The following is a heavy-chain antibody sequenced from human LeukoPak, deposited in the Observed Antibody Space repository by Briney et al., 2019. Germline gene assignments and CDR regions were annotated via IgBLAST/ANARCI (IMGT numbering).Heavy chain of an antibody. J-gene: IGHJ4*02. CDR2: INPNSGGT. D-gene: IGHD3-3*01. CDR3: ARDRWVPGGRSGSVDY. CDR1: GYTFTGYY. Sequence: ASVKVSCKASGYTFTGYYMHWVRQAPGQGLEWMGWINPNSGGTNYAQNLQGRVTVTTETSSSTAYMELRSLRSDDTAVYYCARDRWVPGGRSGSVDYWGQGTLVTVYS. V-gene: IGHV1-2*02.